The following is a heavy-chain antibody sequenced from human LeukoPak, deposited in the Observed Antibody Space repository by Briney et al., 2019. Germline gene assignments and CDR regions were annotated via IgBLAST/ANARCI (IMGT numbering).Heavy chain of an antibody. CDR3: ATGFYDFWSGYYPRTASSWFDP. V-gene: IGHV4-34*01. Sequence: SETLSLTCAVYGGSFSGYYWSWIRQPPGKGLEWIGEINHSGSTNYNPSLKSRVTISVDTSKNQFSLKLISVTAADTAWYYCATGFYDFWSGYYPRTASSWFDPWGQGTLVTVSS. CDR1: GGSFSGYY. D-gene: IGHD3-3*01. CDR2: INHSGST. J-gene: IGHJ5*02.